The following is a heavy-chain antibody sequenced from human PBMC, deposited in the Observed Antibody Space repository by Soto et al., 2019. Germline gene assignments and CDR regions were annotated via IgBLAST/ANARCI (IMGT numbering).Heavy chain of an antibody. Sequence: GGSLRLSCAASGFTFSNYAMNWVRQAPGKGLEWVSVISGSGGSTYYADSVKGRFTISRDNSKNTLYVQMNSLRADDTAVYYCAKRGSSFYFDYWGQGTLVTVSS. CDR2: ISGSGGST. J-gene: IGHJ4*02. D-gene: IGHD6-13*01. V-gene: IGHV3-23*01. CDR1: GFTFSNYA. CDR3: AKRGSSFYFDY.